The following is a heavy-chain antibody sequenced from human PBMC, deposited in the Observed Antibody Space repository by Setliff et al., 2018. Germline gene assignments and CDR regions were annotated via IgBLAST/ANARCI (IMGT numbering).Heavy chain of an antibody. CDR2: FYHSASS. J-gene: IGHJ6*03. V-gene: IGHV4-59*08. Sequence: NPSETLSLTCNVSGGSISSDYWAWIRQPPGKALEWIGYFYHSASSNYNPSLKGRVTMSADTSKKQLYLSLTSVSVADTAMYYCARSHYYASGNSHYYYMDVWGKGTAVTVS. D-gene: IGHD3-10*01. CDR3: ARSHYYASGNSHYYYMDV. CDR1: GGSISSDY.